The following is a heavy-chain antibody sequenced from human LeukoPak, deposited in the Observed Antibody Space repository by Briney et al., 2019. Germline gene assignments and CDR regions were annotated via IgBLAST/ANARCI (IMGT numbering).Heavy chain of an antibody. D-gene: IGHD3-10*01. CDR3: ARDFYGSIDY. CDR2: TLNSVNV. J-gene: IGHJ4*02. CDR1: GGSISSNS. Sequence: SETLSLTCTASGGSISSNSRSWIRQPPGKGLEWIGYTLNSVNVNSDPSLKSRVSISVDTSRNQCSLKLRSVTAADTAVYYCARDFYGSIDYWGQGILVTVSS. V-gene: IGHV4-59*01.